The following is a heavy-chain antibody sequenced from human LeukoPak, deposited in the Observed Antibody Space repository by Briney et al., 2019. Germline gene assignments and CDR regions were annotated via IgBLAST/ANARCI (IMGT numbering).Heavy chain of an antibody. D-gene: IGHD3-22*01. Sequence: GGSLRLSCAASGFTFSGYSMNWVRQAPGKGLEWVTAISSTSSNIYYVDSVKGRFTISRDNAKNSLYLQMNSLRAEDTAVYHCARAYYYDSSGYYYRHFDYWGQGTLVTVSS. CDR2: ISSTSSNI. CDR3: ARAYYYDSSGYYYRHFDY. J-gene: IGHJ4*02. CDR1: GFTFSGYS. V-gene: IGHV3-21*01.